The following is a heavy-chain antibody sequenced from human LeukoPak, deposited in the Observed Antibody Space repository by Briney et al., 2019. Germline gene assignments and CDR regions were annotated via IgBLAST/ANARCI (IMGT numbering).Heavy chain of an antibody. CDR1: GFTLRSDS. CDR2: ISGSANST. V-gene: IGHV3-23*01. CDR3: AKGVVVAPDVTPFDY. Sequence: GGSLRLSCAASGFTLRSDSMNWVRQGPGEGLEWVLGISGSANSTDYADSVKGRFTISRDNSKNTVYLQMNSLRAEDTAVYYCAKGVVVAPDVTPFDYWGQGTLVTVSS. D-gene: IGHD2-2*01. J-gene: IGHJ4*02.